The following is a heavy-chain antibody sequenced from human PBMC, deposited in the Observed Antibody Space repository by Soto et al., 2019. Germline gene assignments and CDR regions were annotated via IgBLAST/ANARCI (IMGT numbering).Heavy chain of an antibody. V-gene: IGHV1-69*02. CDR1: GGTFSSYT. Sequence: QVQLVQSGAEVKKPGSSVKVSCKASGGTFSSYTISWVRQAPGQGLEWMGRIIPILGIANYAQKFQGRVTITADKSTSTAYMELSSLRSEDTAVYYCAISGYCSGGSCSENPSSYYGMDVWGQGTTVTVSS. D-gene: IGHD2-15*01. CDR2: IIPILGIA. J-gene: IGHJ6*02. CDR3: AISGYCSGGSCSENPSSYYGMDV.